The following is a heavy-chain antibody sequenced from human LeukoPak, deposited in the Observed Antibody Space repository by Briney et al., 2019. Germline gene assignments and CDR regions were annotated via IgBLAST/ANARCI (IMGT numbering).Heavy chain of an antibody. Sequence: GSLRLSCAASGFTFSSYSMDWVRQAPGKGLEWVSSISSSSSYIYYADSVKGRFTISRDNAKNSLYLQMNSLRAEDTAVYYCARLMNYDILTGYDYWGQGTLVTVSS. V-gene: IGHV3-21*01. D-gene: IGHD3-9*01. J-gene: IGHJ4*02. CDR2: ISSSSSYI. CDR1: GFTFSSYS. CDR3: ARLMNYDILTGYDY.